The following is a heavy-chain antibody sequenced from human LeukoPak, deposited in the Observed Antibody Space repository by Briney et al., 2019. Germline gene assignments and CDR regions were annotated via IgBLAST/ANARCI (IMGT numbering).Heavy chain of an antibody. D-gene: IGHD6-19*01. CDR1: GYTFTSYH. CDR3: ARVLTDSRGWCHFDY. J-gene: IGHJ4*02. V-gene: IGHV1-46*01. Sequence: ASVKVSCKAFGYTFTSYHVHWVRQAPGQGLEWMGVIKPSDGSTIYAQKFQGTVTMTRDMSTSTVYMELSSLTSEDTAVYYCARVLTDSRGWCHFDYWGQGTLVTVSS. CDR2: IKPSDGST.